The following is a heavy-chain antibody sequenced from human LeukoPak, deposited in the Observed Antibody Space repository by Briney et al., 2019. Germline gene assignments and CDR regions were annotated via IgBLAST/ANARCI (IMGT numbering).Heavy chain of an antibody. J-gene: IGHJ4*02. V-gene: IGHV4-34*01. Sequence: SETLSLTCAVYGGSFSGHYWTWIRQSPGKGLEWIGEIHHSGGTNYNPSLNFRVTISLDTSRNQFSPKLISLTAADTAVYYCARVNRGRIDYWGQGILVTVSS. CDR3: ARVNRGRIDY. D-gene: IGHD2/OR15-2a*01. CDR1: GGSFSGHY. CDR2: IHHSGGT.